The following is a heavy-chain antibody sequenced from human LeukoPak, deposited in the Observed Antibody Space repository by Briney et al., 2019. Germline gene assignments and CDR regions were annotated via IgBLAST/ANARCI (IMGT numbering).Heavy chain of an antibody. V-gene: IGHV1-18*01. CDR2: ISPNSDNT. Sequence: ASVKVSCKAFGYTFGTSSISWVRQDPGQRLEWLGWISPNSDNTQYAQRVQGRVTMTTDTSTSTAYMELRSLRSDDTAIYYCTRVRDSNNWWGAFDIWGQGTTVTVSS. D-gene: IGHD6-13*01. CDR1: GYTFGTSS. J-gene: IGHJ3*02. CDR3: TRVRDSNNWWGAFDI.